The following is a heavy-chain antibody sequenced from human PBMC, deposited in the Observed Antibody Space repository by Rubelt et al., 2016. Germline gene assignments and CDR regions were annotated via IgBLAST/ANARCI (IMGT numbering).Heavy chain of an antibody. Sequence: QVQMVQSGAEVKKPGSSVKVSCKDPGGTFYSYAINWVRQTPGQGLEWMGRIVPTLRLADYAQKFQGRLTITADMSTGTAYFELGSRTSDDPAMYYWATEKTIMTRRADSWGQGTLVTVSS. CDR1: GGTFYSYA. D-gene: IGHD6-6*01. CDR3: ATEKTIMTRRADS. J-gene: IGHJ4*02. V-gene: IGHV1-69*04. CDR2: IVPTLRLA.